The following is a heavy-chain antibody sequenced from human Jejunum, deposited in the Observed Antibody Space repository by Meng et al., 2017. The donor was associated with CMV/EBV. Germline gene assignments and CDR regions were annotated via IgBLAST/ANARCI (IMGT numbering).Heavy chain of an antibody. D-gene: IGHD6-6*01. Sequence: KASGYTFTDYYRPWVRQAPGQGLEWMGWLNPNTGGTVYAPNFQGRVTMTRYTSFSTAYLEMNSLTSDDTAVYYCARFIPAPQGGDYWGQGTLVTVSS. J-gene: IGHJ4*02. V-gene: IGHV1-2*02. CDR3: ARFIPAPQGGDY. CDR2: LNPNTGGT. CDR1: GYTFTDYY.